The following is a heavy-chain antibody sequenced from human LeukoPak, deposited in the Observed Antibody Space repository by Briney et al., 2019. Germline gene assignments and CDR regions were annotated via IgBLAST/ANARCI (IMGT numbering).Heavy chain of an antibody. Sequence: GGSLRLSCAASGFTFSNYWMNWVRQAPGKGLEWVANIKQDGSAKYYVDSVKGRLTISRDNAKSLLYLQMNSLRAEDAAVYYCAGGQGFLIGYWGQGTLVTASS. V-gene: IGHV3-7*01. CDR3: AGGQGFLIGY. D-gene: IGHD3-3*01. J-gene: IGHJ4*02. CDR1: GFTFSNYW. CDR2: IKQDGSAK.